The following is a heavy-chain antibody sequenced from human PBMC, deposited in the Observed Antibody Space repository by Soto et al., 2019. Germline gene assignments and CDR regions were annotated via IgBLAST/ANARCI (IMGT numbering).Heavy chain of an antibody. D-gene: IGHD2-15*01. V-gene: IGHV3-23*01. CDR1: GFTFSSYA. CDR3: AKGMVDIVVVVAATDLDY. CDR2: ISGSGGST. J-gene: IGHJ4*02. Sequence: EVQLLESGGGLVQPGGSLRLSCAASGFTFSSYAMSWVRQAPGKGLEWVSAISGSGGSTYYADSVKGRFTISRDNSKNPLYLQMNSLRAEDTAVYYCAKGMVDIVVVVAATDLDYWGQGTLVTVSS.